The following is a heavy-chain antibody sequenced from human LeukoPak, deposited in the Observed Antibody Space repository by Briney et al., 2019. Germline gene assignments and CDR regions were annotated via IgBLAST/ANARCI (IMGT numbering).Heavy chain of an antibody. D-gene: IGHD3-22*01. Sequence: SETLSLTCTVSGGSISSYYWSWIRQPPGKGLEWIGYIYYSGSTNYNPSLKSRVTMSVDTSKNQFSLKLSSVTAADTAVYYCAGDSSITYYYDSSGYCPFDYWGQRTLVTVSS. CDR3: AGDSSITYYYDSSGYCPFDY. CDR2: IYYSGST. J-gene: IGHJ4*02. CDR1: GGSISSYY. V-gene: IGHV4-59*12.